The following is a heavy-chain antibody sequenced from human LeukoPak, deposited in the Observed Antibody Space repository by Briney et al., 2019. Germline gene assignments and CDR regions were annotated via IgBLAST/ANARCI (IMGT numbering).Heavy chain of an antibody. CDR2: IKPKSGGT. Sequence: GSVTVSCKASGYTFTGYYMHWVRQAPGQGVEGMGWIKPKSGGTNYAQTFQGRVNINRERASRTAYMEVSRERADGTAVYYCARDFWSGYYYFDSWGQGTLVTVSS. CDR3: ARDFWSGYYYFDS. CDR1: GYTFTGYY. V-gene: IGHV1-2*02. D-gene: IGHD3-3*01. J-gene: IGHJ4*02.